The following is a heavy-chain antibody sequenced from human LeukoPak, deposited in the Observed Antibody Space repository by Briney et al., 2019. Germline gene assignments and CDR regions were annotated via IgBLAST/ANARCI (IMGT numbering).Heavy chain of an antibody. D-gene: IGHD3-3*01. J-gene: IGHJ4*02. V-gene: IGHV3-23*01. CDR3: ANMAGITIFGVVTDFDY. CDR2: ISGSGGST. Sequence: GGSLRLSCAASGFTFSSYAMSWVRQASGNGLEWVSAISGSGGSTYYADSVKGRFTISRDNSKNTLYLQMNSLRAEDTAVYYCANMAGITIFGVVTDFDYWGQGTLVTVSS. CDR1: GFTFSSYA.